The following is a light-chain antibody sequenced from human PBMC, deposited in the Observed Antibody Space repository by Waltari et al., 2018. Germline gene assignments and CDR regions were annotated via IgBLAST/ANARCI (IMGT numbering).Light chain of an antibody. CDR1: QSVSRA. V-gene: IGKV3-20*01. Sequence: EIVLTQSPGSLSSSPGERVTLSCRASQSVSRALAWYQQKPGQAPRLLIFGASNRATGIPDRFSVSVSETYFSLTISRLEPEDFAVYYCQHYVRLPATFGRGTNVEIK. J-gene: IGKJ1*01. CDR2: GAS. CDR3: QHYVRLPAT.